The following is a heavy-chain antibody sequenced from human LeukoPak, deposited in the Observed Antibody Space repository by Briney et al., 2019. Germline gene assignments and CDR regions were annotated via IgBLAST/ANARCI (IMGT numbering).Heavy chain of an antibody. CDR1: GFSFSDYG. V-gene: IGHV3-30*18. CDR3: AELGITMIGGV. CDR2: ISHDGYNK. Sequence: GGSLRLSCAASGFSFSDYGMHWVRQAPGKGLEWVAVISHDGYNKFYLDSVKGRFTISRDNSKNTLYLQMNSLRADDTAVYYCAELGITMIGGVWGKGTTVTISS. J-gene: IGHJ6*04. D-gene: IGHD3-10*02.